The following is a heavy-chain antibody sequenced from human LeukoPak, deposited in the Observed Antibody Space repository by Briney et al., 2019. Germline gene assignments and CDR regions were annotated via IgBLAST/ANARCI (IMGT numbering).Heavy chain of an antibody. J-gene: IGHJ6*03. Sequence: GGSLRLSCAASGLTFSSYGMHWVRQAPGKGLEWVAVIWYDGSNKYYADSVKGRFTISRDNSKNTLYLQMNSLRAEDTAVYYCAKAPRSTVTYYYYYYMDVWGKGTTVTVSS. CDR1: GLTFSSYG. D-gene: IGHD4-17*01. V-gene: IGHV3-33*06. CDR3: AKAPRSTVTYYYYYYMDV. CDR2: IWYDGSNK.